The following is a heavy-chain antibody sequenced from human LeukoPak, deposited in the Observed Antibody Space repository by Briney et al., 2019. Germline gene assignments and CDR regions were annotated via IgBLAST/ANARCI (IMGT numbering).Heavy chain of an antibody. CDR3: SRGQKDPYGPEFDY. Sequence: GGFLRLSCTTSGFIFGDYNMNWVRQAPGKGLEWVGYIRAKIHDGTTDFAASVKGRFTISRDDSKSIAYLQMTSLKSEDTAVYYCSRGQKDPYGPEFDYWGQGTLVTVSS. V-gene: IGHV3-49*04. CDR2: IRAKIHDGTT. J-gene: IGHJ4*02. D-gene: IGHD3-10*01. CDR1: GFIFGDYN.